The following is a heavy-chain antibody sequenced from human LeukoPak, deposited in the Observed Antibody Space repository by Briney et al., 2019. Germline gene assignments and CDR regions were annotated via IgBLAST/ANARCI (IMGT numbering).Heavy chain of an antibody. Sequence: GGSLRLSCADSEFTFSTYWMSWVRQAPGKGLEWVASIKQDGSERYYVDSVKGRFTISRDNAKNSLYLQVNSLRAEDTAVYYCARDAAYYYESSGYNRALDIWGQGTMVIVSS. CDR2: IKQDGSER. D-gene: IGHD3-22*01. CDR1: EFTFSTYW. CDR3: ARDAAYYYESSGYNRALDI. J-gene: IGHJ3*02. V-gene: IGHV3-7*01.